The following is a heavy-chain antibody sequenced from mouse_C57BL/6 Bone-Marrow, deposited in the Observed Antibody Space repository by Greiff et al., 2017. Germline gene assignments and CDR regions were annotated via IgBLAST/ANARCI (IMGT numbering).Heavy chain of an antibody. CDR3: ARLGTYYCGSSYPAWFAY. V-gene: IGHV1-64*01. CDR2: IHPNSGST. Sequence: QVQLQQPGAELVKPGASVKLSCKVSGYTFTSYWMHWVKQRPGQGLEWIGMIHPNSGSTNYNEKFKSKATLTVDKSSSTAYMQLSSLTSEDSAVYYCARLGTYYCGSSYPAWFAYWGQGTLVTVSA. CDR1: GYTFTSYW. J-gene: IGHJ3*01. D-gene: IGHD1-1*01.